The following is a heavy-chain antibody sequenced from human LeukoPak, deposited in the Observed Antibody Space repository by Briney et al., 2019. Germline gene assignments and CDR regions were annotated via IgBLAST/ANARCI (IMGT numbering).Heavy chain of an antibody. CDR3: ATSRYGGKGYYFDY. V-gene: IGHV3-23*01. CDR2: ISGSGGST. Sequence: GGSLRLSCAASGFTFSSYAMSWVRQSPGKRLEWVSAISGSGGSTYYADSVKGRFTISRDNSKNTLYLQMNSLRAEDTAVYYCATSRYGGKGYYFDYWGQGTLVTVSS. CDR1: GFTFSSYA. J-gene: IGHJ4*02. D-gene: IGHD4-23*01.